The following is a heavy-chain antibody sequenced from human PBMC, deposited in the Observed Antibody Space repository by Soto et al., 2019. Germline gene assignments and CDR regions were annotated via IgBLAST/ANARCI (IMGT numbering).Heavy chain of an antibody. CDR2: IIPIFGST. D-gene: IGHD3-3*01. CDR1: GGTFSNSA. Sequence: QVQLVQSGAEVRKPGSSVKVSCKASGGTFSNSAITWVRQAPGQGLEWVGGIIPIFGSTNYAQKFQGRVTITADESTSTAYMELSSLTSEDTAVYYCARYGDLRSDFWSGPLGGGWFDPWGQGTLVTVSS. J-gene: IGHJ5*02. V-gene: IGHV1-69*12. CDR3: ARYGDLRSDFWSGPLGGGWFDP.